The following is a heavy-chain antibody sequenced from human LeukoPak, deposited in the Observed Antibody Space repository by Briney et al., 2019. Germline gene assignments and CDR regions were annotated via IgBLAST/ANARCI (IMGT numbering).Heavy chain of an antibody. J-gene: IGHJ3*02. CDR1: GFTFGDYA. D-gene: IGHD4-17*01. Sequence: GGSLRPSCTASGFTFGDYAMSWVRQAPGKGLEWVGFIRSKAYGGTTEYAASVKGRFTISRDDSKSIAYLQMNSLKTEDTAVYYCTRDTGYCGDYRGGAFDIWGQGTMVTVSS. V-gene: IGHV3-49*04. CDR3: TRDTGYCGDYRGGAFDI. CDR2: IRSKAYGGTT.